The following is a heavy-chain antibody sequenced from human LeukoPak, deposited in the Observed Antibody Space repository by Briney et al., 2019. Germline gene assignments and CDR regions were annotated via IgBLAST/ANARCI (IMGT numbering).Heavy chain of an antibody. J-gene: IGHJ4*02. V-gene: IGHV3-48*04. CDR3: ARGERRAGLMRFVPNYYFDY. Sequence: GGSLRLSCVASGFTFRTYAMSWVRQAPGKGLEWVSYISSSGSTIYYADSVKGRFTISRDNAKNSLYLQMNSLRAEDTAVYYCARGERRAGLMRFVPNYYFDYWGQGTLVTVSS. D-gene: IGHD3-10*01. CDR2: ISSSGSTI. CDR1: GFTFRTYA.